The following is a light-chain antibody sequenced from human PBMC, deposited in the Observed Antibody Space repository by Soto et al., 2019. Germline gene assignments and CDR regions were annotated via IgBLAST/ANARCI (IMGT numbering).Light chain of an antibody. CDR3: QQSGSSPRT. Sequence: EIVLTQSPGTLSLSPGERATLSCRASQSVRNVYLAWYQQKPGQAPRLLIYDASNRATGIPDRFSGSGSGTDFNLPINRLEPEDFAVYYCQQSGSSPRTFGQGTKPEIK. J-gene: IGKJ2*01. CDR2: DAS. CDR1: QSVRNVY. V-gene: IGKV3-20*01.